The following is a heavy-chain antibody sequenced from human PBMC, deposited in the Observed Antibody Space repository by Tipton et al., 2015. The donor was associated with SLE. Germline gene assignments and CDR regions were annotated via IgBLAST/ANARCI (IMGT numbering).Heavy chain of an antibody. CDR1: GFTFSHYE. D-gene: IGHD3-22*01. CDR2: ITGSGTSI. V-gene: IGHV3-48*03. Sequence: SLRLSCAASGFTFSHYEMNGVRQAPGKGMEWVSYITGSGTSIHYKDSVKGRFTISRDNSKATIYLQMNSLTAEDTAVYYCAKKKSGRTMIVGNNSFDYWGQGTLFTVCS. CDR3: AKKKSGRTMIVGNNSFDY. J-gene: IGHJ4*02.